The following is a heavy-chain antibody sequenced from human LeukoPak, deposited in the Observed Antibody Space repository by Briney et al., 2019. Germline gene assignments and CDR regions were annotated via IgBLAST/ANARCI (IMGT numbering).Heavy chain of an antibody. D-gene: IGHD2-21*01. CDR2: IYSGGST. CDR3: ATGVPGAYRIIY. Sequence: GGSLILSCAASGFTVSNNHMSWVRQAPGKGLEWVSVIYSGGSTYYADSVKGRFTISRDNSKNTLYLQMNSLRAEDTAVYYCATGVPGAYRIIYWGQGTLVTVSS. J-gene: IGHJ4*02. CDR1: GFTVSNNH. V-gene: IGHV3-66*01.